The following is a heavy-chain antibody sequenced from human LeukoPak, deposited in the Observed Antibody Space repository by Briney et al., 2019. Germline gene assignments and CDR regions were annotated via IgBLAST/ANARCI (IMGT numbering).Heavy chain of an antibody. Sequence: GGSLRLSCAASGFTFSSFAMHWGRQAPGKGLEWVAVISRDGNNKYYADSVMGRFTISRDNSKNTLYLQMNSLRPDDTAVYYCARDVSPISDYCFDYWGQGALVTVSS. D-gene: IGHD3/OR15-3a*01. CDR2: ISRDGNNK. J-gene: IGHJ4*02. CDR1: GFTFSSFA. CDR3: ARDVSPISDYCFDY. V-gene: IGHV3-30-3*01.